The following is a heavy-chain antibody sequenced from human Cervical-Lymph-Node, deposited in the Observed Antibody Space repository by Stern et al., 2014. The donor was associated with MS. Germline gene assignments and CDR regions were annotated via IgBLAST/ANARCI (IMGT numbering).Heavy chain of an antibody. Sequence: QVQLQESGPGLVKPSQTLSLTCTVSGGSISSGGYYWSWIRQHPGKGLEWIGYIYYSGSTYYNPSLKSRVTISVDTSKNQFSLKLSSVTAADTAVYYCARDQVPAAMDDYYYYYGMDVWGQGTTVTVSS. J-gene: IGHJ6*02. D-gene: IGHD2-2*01. CDR3: ARDQVPAAMDDYYYYYGMDV. CDR2: IYYSGST. CDR1: GGSISSGGYY. V-gene: IGHV4-31*03.